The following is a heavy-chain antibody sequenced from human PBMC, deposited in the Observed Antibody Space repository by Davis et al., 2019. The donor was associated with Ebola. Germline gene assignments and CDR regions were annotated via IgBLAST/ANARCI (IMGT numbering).Heavy chain of an antibody. V-gene: IGHV1-24*01. Sequence: ASVKVSCKVSGYTLSDLSIHWVRQAPGKGLEWMGGFDPEDEETIYAQKFQGRVTMTEDTSTDTAYMELSSLRSEDTAVYYCTTHISYYYDSSGDYFDYWGQGTLVTVSS. CDR2: FDPEDEET. J-gene: IGHJ4*02. CDR3: TTHISYYYDSSGDYFDY. CDR1: GYTLSDLS. D-gene: IGHD3-22*01.